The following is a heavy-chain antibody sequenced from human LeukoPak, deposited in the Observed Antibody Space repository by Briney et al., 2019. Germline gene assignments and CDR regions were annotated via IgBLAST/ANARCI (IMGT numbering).Heavy chain of an antibody. J-gene: IGHJ4*02. Sequence: GGSLRLSCAASGFTFRSYAMNWVRQAPGKGLEWVSAISGSGGSTYYADSVKGRFTIYRDNSKNTLYLQMNSLRAEDTAVYYCAKDTAYCGGDCYWGYFDYWGQGTLVTVSS. CDR3: AKDTAYCGGDCYWGYFDY. D-gene: IGHD2-21*02. CDR2: ISGSGGST. CDR1: GFTFRSYA. V-gene: IGHV3-23*01.